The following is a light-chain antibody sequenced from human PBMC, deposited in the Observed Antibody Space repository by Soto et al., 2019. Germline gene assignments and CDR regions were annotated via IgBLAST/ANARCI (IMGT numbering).Light chain of an antibody. Sequence: QSVLTQPPSVSAAPGQKVSISCYGSTSNIGNNYVSWYQQLPGTAPKLLIYDSDKRPSGIPDRFSASKSGTSATLGITGLQTGDEADYYCGTWDSSLSTVVFGGGTKLTVL. J-gene: IGLJ2*01. CDR3: GTWDSSLSTVV. CDR1: TSNIGNNY. CDR2: DSD. V-gene: IGLV1-51*01.